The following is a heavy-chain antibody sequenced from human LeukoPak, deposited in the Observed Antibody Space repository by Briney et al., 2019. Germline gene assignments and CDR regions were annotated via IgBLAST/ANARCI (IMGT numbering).Heavy chain of an antibody. J-gene: IGHJ6*03. V-gene: IGHV3-7*01. D-gene: IGHD6-19*01. CDR2: IKQDGSEK. CDR3: ARLDSGYSSGWYVGYYMDV. Sequence: GGSLRLSCVASGFTFSSYWMSWVRQAPGKGLEWMANIKQDGSEKYYVDSVKGRFTISRDNAKNSLYLQMNSLRAEDTAVYYCARLDSGYSSGWYVGYYMDVWGKGTTVTVSS. CDR1: GFTFSSYW.